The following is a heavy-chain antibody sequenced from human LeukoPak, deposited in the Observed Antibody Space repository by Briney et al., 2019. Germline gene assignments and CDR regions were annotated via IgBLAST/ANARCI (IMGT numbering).Heavy chain of an antibody. D-gene: IGHD3-16*02. V-gene: IGHV1-18*01. CDR2: ISAYNGNT. CDR1: GYTFTSYG. Sequence: PGASVKVSCKASGYTFTSYGISWVRQAPGQGLEWMGWISAYNGNTNYTQKLQGRLTMTTDTSTSTTYMELRSMRSDDTAVYFCARDKEVITFGGVIGRTFDYWGQGTLVTVSS. CDR3: ARDKEVITFGGVIGRTFDY. J-gene: IGHJ4*02.